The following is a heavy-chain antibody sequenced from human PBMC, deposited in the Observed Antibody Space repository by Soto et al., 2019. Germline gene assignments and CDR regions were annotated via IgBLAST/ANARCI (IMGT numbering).Heavy chain of an antibody. V-gene: IGHV3-48*04. CDR1: GFTFSSYS. CDR2: ISSTSTTI. D-gene: IGHD6-13*01. CDR3: ARDRSVYSSSWCIDY. J-gene: IGHJ4*02. Sequence: EVQLVESGGGLIHPGGSLRLSCAASGFTFSSYSMNWVRQAPGKGLEWVSYISSTSTTIFYADSVKGRFTISRDNAKNSLDLQMNGLRGEDTAVYYCARDRSVYSSSWCIDYWGQGTLVTVSS.